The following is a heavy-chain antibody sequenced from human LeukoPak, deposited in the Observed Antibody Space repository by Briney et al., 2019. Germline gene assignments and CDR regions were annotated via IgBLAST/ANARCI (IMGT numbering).Heavy chain of an antibody. CDR1: GYTFTGYY. D-gene: IGHD3-10*01. V-gene: IGHV1-2*02. CDR2: INPSSGGT. CDR3: ARGVRYYYGSGSSHNDY. Sequence: ASVKVSCKASGYTFTGYYMHWVRQAPGQGLEWMGWINPSSGGTNYAQKFQGRVTMTRDTSISTAYMELSRLRSDDTAVYYCARGVRYYYGSGSSHNDYWGQGTLVTVSS. J-gene: IGHJ4*02.